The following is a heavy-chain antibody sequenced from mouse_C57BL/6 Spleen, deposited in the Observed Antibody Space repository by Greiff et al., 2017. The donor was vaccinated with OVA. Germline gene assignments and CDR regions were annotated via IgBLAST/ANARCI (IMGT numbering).Heavy chain of an antibody. CDR3: ARHHYDEDYYAMDY. J-gene: IGHJ4*01. D-gene: IGHD2-4*01. CDR1: GFSLTSYG. CDR2: IWSDGST. V-gene: IGHV2-6-1*01. Sequence: QVQLKESGPGLVAPSQSLSITCTVSGFSLTSYGVHWVRQPPGKGLEWLVVIWSDGSTTYNSALKSRLSISKDNSKSKVFLKMNSLQTDDTAMYYCARHHYDEDYYAMDYWGQGTSVTVSS.